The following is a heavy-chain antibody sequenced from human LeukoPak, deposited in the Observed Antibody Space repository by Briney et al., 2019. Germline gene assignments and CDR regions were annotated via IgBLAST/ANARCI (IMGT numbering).Heavy chain of an antibody. CDR1: GGSFSGYY. J-gene: IGHJ4*02. CDR2: INHSGST. D-gene: IGHD6-25*01. V-gene: IGHV4-34*01. CDR3: ARARETEAIDS. Sequence: PSDTLSPTCAVYGGSFSGYYWTWIRQPPGKGLEWIGEINHSGSTNYNPSLKSRFTVSVDTSKNQFSLRMRSVTAADTGVYYCARARETEAIDSWGQGTLVTVSS.